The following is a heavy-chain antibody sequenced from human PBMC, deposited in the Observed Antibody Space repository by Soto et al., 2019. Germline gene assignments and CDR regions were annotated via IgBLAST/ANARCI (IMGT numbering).Heavy chain of an antibody. CDR3: AASIVVVPYGMDV. D-gene: IGHD2-2*01. Sequence: SETLSLTCAVYGGAFSGYYWSWIRQPPGKGLEWIGKINHSGSTNYNPSLKSRVTISVDTSKNQFSLKLSSVTAADTAVYYCAASIVVVPYGMDVWGQGTTVTVSS. V-gene: IGHV4-34*01. J-gene: IGHJ6*02. CDR1: GGAFSGYY. CDR2: INHSGST.